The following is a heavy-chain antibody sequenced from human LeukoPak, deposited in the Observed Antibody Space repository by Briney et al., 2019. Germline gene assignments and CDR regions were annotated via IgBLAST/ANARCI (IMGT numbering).Heavy chain of an antibody. CDR1: GGSISSGGYS. CDR3: ARAVGYQLPRIAFDI. D-gene: IGHD2-2*01. J-gene: IGHJ3*02. CDR2: IYHSGST. Sequence: SQTLSLTCAVSGGSISSGGYSWSWIRQPPGKGLEWIGYIYHSGSTYYNPSLKSRVTISVDRSKNQFSLKLSSVTAADTAVYHCARAVGYQLPRIAFDIWGQGTMVTVSS. V-gene: IGHV4-30-2*01.